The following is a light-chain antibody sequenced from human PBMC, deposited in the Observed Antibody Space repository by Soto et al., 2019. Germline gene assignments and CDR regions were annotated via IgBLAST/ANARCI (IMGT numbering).Light chain of an antibody. CDR1: SGSSANNY. V-gene: IGLV6-57*04. Sequence: NFMLTQPHSVSESPGKTLSISCTRSSGSSANNYVQWYQQRPGNAPTTVIYENNQRLSGVPDRFSGSTDGSSNSASLTISGLQTEDEAYYYCQSYDSDFVVFGGGTKLTVL. J-gene: IGLJ2*01. CDR3: QSYDSDFVV. CDR2: ENN.